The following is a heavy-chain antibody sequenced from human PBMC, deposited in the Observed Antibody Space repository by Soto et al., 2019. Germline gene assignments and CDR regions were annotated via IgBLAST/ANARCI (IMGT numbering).Heavy chain of an antibody. J-gene: IGHJ5*02. CDR1: GFSLTTSGVG. D-gene: IGHD4-17*01. V-gene: IGHV2-5*02. CDR2: ICWDDDE. Sequence: QITLKESGPTLVKPTQTLTLTCTFSGFSLTTSGVGVGWIRQPPGKALEWLALICWDDDERYSPSLKSRLTTTXDXXKNQVVLTMTNMDPADTATYSCAHRTTTVTWWFDPWGQGTLVTVSS. CDR3: AHRTTTVTWWFDP.